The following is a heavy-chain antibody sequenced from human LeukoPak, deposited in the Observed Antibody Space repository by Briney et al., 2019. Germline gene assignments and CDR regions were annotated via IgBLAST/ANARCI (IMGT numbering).Heavy chain of an antibody. CDR1: GFTFSSYW. V-gene: IGHV3-7*05. D-gene: IGHD3-10*01. J-gene: IGHJ5*01. CDR3: ARVTGDGSGSYYRWFDS. Sequence: GGSLRLSCAASGFTFSSYWMSWVRQAPGKGLEWVANIKQDGSDKYYVDSVKGRFTISRDSAKNSLYLQMNSLRAEDTAVYYCARVTGDGSGSYYRWFDSWGQGTLVTVSS. CDR2: IKQDGSDK.